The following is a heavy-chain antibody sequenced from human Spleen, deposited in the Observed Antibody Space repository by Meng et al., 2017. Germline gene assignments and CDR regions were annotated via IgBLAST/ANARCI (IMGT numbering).Heavy chain of an antibody. Sequence: SVKVSCKASGGTFSSYAISWVRQAPGQGLEWMGGIIPIFGTANYAQKFQGRVTITADESTSTAYMELSSLRSDDTAVYYCARASLWGAYGSGSYSFDPWGQGTLVTVSS. V-gene: IGHV1-69*13. D-gene: IGHD3-10*01. CDR2: IIPIFGTA. J-gene: IGHJ5*02. CDR3: ARASLWGAYGSGSYSFDP. CDR1: GGTFSSYA.